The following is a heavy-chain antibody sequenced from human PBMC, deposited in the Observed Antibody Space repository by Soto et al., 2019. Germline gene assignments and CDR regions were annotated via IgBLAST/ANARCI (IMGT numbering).Heavy chain of an antibody. D-gene: IGHD3-16*01. V-gene: IGHV1-69*01. Sequence: QVHLEQSGAEVKRPGSSVQVSCKTSGGPFSSYAISWVRQAPGQGLEWVGGIIPKIGTATYAQKFQDRVRITADLSTNSVYMDMTNLKSDDTAVFYCERGGGQLWTLIDNWGQGTLVTVSS. J-gene: IGHJ4*01. CDR2: IIPKIGTA. CDR3: ERGGGQLWTLIDN. CDR1: GGPFSSYA.